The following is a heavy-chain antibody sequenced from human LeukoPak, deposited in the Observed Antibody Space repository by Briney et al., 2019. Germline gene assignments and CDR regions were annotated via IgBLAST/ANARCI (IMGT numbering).Heavy chain of an antibody. V-gene: IGHV3-48*01. CDR1: GFTFSSYS. D-gene: IGHD1-26*01. J-gene: IGHJ4*02. CDR2: ISGGGGPI. Sequence: GGSLRLSCAASGFTFSSYSMNWVRQAPGKGLEWISYISGGGGPIYYADSVKGRFTISRDNAKNSLYLQMNSLRAEDTAVYYCAKDTVGPHWGQGTLVTVSS. CDR3: AKDTVGPH.